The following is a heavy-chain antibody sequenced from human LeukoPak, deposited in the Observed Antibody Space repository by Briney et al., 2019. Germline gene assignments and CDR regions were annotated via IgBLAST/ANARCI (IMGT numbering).Heavy chain of an antibody. Sequence: GGSLRLSCAASGFTFDEYAMHWVRQAPGKGLEWISLIRWDGASAYYADSVKGRFTISRDNSKSSLYLQMNNLRPEDTALYYCTKDINSGIFYNTYMDVWGKGTPVTVSS. D-gene: IGHD3-10*01. CDR1: GFTFDEYA. J-gene: IGHJ6*03. CDR3: TKDINSGIFYNTYMDV. V-gene: IGHV3-43D*03. CDR2: IRWDGASA.